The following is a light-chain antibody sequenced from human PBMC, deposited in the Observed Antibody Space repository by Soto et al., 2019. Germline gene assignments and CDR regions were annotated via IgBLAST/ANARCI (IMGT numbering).Light chain of an antibody. CDR1: KSISSW. CDR3: QQYSDYPVT. J-gene: IGKJ4*01. V-gene: IGKV1-5*03. CDR2: QAS. Sequence: DIQMTQSPSTLSASVGDRVTITCRASKSISSWLAWCQQKPGKAPKPLIYQASNLESGVPSRFSGSGSGTEFTLTISSLQPDDFATYYCQQYSDYPVTFDGGTRVELK.